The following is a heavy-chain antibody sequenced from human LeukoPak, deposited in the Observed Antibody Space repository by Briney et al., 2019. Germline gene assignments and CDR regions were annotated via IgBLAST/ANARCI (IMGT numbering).Heavy chain of an antibody. CDR3: ATMSPAVAGRFDY. V-gene: IGHV3-21*01. CDR1: GYDFSGYT. J-gene: IGHJ4*02. CDR2: ISKSSALK. Sequence: PGGSLRLSCVASGYDFSGYTFTWVRQAPGKGLEYVSSISKSSALKYYADSVKGRFTISRDNSKNTLYLQMNSLRAEDTAVYYCATMSPAVAGRFDYWGQGTLVTVSS. D-gene: IGHD6-19*01.